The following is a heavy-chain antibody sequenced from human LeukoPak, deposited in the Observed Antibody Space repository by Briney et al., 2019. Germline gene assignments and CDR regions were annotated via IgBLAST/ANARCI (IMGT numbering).Heavy chain of an antibody. V-gene: IGHV1-2*02. Sequence: ASVKVSCKASGYTFIGYYMHWVRQAPGQGLEWMGWMNPNSGGTNYAQKVQGRVTMTTDTSISTAYMELSRLRSGDTAVYYCARDSDSSGRGDYWGQGTLVIVSS. CDR2: MNPNSGGT. J-gene: IGHJ4*02. CDR1: GYTFIGYY. D-gene: IGHD3-22*01. CDR3: ARDSDSSGRGDY.